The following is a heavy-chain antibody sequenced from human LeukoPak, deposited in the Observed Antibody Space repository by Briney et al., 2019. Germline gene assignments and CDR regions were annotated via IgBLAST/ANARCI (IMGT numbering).Heavy chain of an antibody. CDR2: ICLGGGTT. V-gene: IGHV3-23*01. CDR3: AKDISGWLQSKNYSDC. D-gene: IGHD5-24*01. CDR1: GFTFSSHA. J-gene: IGHJ4*02. Sequence: GGSLRPSCAASGFTFSSHAMNWVRQPPGKGLEWVSCICLGGGTTYYAYFVKGRFTISRDNSKNTLFLQMDSLRAEDTAIYYCAKDISGWLQSKNYSDCWGQGTLVTVSS.